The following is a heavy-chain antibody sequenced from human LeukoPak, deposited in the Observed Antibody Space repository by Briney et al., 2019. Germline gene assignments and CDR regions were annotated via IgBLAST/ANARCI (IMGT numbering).Heavy chain of an antibody. D-gene: IGHD1-20*01. CDR1: GFTFSSYW. CDR2: IKQDGSEK. J-gene: IGHJ5*02. Sequence: GSLRLSCAASGFTFSSYWMSWVRQAPGKGLEWVANIKQDGSEKYYVDSVKGRFTISRDNAKNSLYLQMNSLRAEDTAVYYCARDLGDNWNWFDPWGQGTLVTVSS. V-gene: IGHV3-7*01. CDR3: ARDLGDNWNWFDP.